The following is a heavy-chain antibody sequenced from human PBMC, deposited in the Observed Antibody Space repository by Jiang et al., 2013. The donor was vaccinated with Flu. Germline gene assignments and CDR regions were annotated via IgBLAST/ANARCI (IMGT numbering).Heavy chain of an antibody. D-gene: IGHD7-27*01. V-gene: IGHV1-8*01. CDR1: GYTFTSYD. CDR3: ARSTGDQWYFDL. Sequence: SVKVSCKASGYTFTSYDINWVRQATGQGLEWMGWMNPNSGNTGYAQKFQGRVTMTRNTSISTAYMELSSLRSEDTAVYYCARSTGDQWYFDLWGRGTLVTVSS. J-gene: IGHJ2*01. CDR2: MNPNSGNT.